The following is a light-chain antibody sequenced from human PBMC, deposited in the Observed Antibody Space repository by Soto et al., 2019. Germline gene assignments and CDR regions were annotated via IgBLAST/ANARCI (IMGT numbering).Light chain of an antibody. J-gene: IGLJ2*01. CDR1: SSNIGSNT. V-gene: IGLV1-44*01. CDR2: SNN. Sequence: QAVVTQPPSASGTPGQRVTISCSGSSSNIGSNTVNWYQQLPGTAPKLLIYSNNQRPSGVPDRFSGSKSATSASLAISGLQSEDEADYYCAAWDDSLKGGVFGGGTQLTVL. CDR3: AAWDDSLKGGV.